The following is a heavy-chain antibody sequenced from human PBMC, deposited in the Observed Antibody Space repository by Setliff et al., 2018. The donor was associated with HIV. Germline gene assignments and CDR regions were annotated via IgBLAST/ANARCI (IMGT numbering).Heavy chain of an antibody. CDR2: ISRYNGNT. CDR3: ARAISVADWFDP. J-gene: IGHJ5*02. D-gene: IGHD6-19*01. V-gene: IGHV1-18*01. Sequence: ASVKVSCKASGYNFINNGISWVRQAPGQGLEWMGWISRYNGNTNYAPKFQGRVTLTTDTSTSTSYMELRSLRSDDTAFYYCARAISVADWFDPWGQGSLVTVSS. CDR1: GYNFINNG.